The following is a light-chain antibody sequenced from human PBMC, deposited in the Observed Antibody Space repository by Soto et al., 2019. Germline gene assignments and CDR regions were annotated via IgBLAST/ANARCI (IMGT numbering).Light chain of an antibody. CDR2: EVS. V-gene: IGLV2-8*01. J-gene: IGLJ2*01. CDR3: SSYAGSHNVV. Sequence: QSALTQPPSASGSPGQSVTISCTGTNSDVGGYDYVSWYQQHPGKAPKLVISEVSKRPSGVPDRFSGSKSGNTASLTVSGLQAEDEADYYCSSYAGSHNVVFGGGTQLTVL. CDR1: NSDVGGYDY.